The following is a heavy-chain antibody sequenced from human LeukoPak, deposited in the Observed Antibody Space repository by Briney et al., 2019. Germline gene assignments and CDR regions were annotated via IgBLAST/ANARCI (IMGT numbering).Heavy chain of an antibody. CDR2: IYHSGST. J-gene: IGHJ4*02. CDR3: AREGFSYYYDSSGRWPRGVTD. Sequence: SETLSLTCAVSGGSISSGGYSWSWIRQPPGKGLDWIGYIYHSGSTYYNPSLKSRVTISVDTSKNQFSLKLSSVTAADTAVYYCAREGFSYYYDSSGRWPRGVTDWGQGTLVTVFS. D-gene: IGHD3-22*01. V-gene: IGHV4-30-2*01. CDR1: GGSISSGGYS.